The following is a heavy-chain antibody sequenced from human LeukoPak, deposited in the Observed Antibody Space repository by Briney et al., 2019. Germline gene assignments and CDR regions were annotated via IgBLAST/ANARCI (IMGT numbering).Heavy chain of an antibody. CDR2: INPSGGST. CDR1: GYTFTSYY. V-gene: IGHV1-46*01. D-gene: IGHD3-22*01. CDR3: ARGGRITMIVVVPTSFDY. Sequence: ASVKVSCKASGYTFTSYYMHWVRQPPGQGLEWMGIINPSGGSTSYAQKFQGRVTMTRDTSTSTVYMELSSLRSEDTAVYYCARGGRITMIVVVPTSFDYWGQGTLVTVSS. J-gene: IGHJ4*02.